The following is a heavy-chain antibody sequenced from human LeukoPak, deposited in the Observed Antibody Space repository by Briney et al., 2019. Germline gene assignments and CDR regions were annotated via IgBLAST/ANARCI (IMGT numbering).Heavy chain of an antibody. V-gene: IGHV3-48*03. CDR1: GFTFSSYE. D-gene: IGHD2-2*01. CDR3: AREHCSSTSCSYFDY. CDR2: SSSSGSTI. J-gene: IGHJ4*02. Sequence: GGSLRLSCAASGFTFSSYEMKWVRQAPGKGREGVSYSSSSGSTIYYADSVKGRFTISRDNAKNSLYLQMNSLRAEDTAVYYCAREHCSSTSCSYFDYWGQGTLVTVSS.